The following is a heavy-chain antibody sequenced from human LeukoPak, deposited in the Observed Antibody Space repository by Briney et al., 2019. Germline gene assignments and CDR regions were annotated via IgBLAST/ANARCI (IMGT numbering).Heavy chain of an antibody. J-gene: IGHJ4*02. V-gene: IGHV3-11*06. CDR1: GFTFSDYY. CDR2: ISSSSSYT. D-gene: IGHD6-19*01. CDR3: ARDKQWLFCFDQ. Sequence: GSLRLSCAASGFTFSDYYMSWIRPAPGKGGEWVSYISSSSSYTNYADSVKGRFTISRDNAKNSLYLQMNSLRAEDTAVYYCARDKQWLFCFDQWGQGTPVTVSS.